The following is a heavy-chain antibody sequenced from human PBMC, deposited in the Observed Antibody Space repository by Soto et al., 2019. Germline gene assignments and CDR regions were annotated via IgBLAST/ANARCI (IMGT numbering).Heavy chain of an antibody. V-gene: IGHV4-61*01. D-gene: IGHD3-9*01. CDR3: ARDSARYYDILTGPLHANYYFDY. CDR1: GGSVSSGSYY. CDR2: IYYSGST. Sequence: SETLSLTCTVSGGSVSSGSYYWSWIRQPPGKGLEWIGYIYYSGSTNYNPSLKSRVTISVDTSKNQFSLKLSSVTAADTAVYYCARDSARYYDILTGPLHANYYFDYWAQGTLVTVSS. J-gene: IGHJ4*02.